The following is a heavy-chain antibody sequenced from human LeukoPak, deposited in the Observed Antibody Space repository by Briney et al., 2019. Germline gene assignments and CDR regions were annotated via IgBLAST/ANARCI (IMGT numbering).Heavy chain of an antibody. D-gene: IGHD4-23*01. V-gene: IGHV3-30-3*01. Sequence: GGSLRLSCAASGFTFSSYAMHWVRQAPGKGLEWVALISHDGSNKYYADSVKGRFTISRDNSKNTLFLQMNSLRAEDTAMYYCARGNAVSFYYYGMDVWGQGTTVTVPS. CDR3: ARGNAVSFYYYGMDV. CDR1: GFTFSSYA. J-gene: IGHJ6*02. CDR2: ISHDGSNK.